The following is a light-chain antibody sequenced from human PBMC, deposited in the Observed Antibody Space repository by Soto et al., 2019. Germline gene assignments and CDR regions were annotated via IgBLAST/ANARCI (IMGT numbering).Light chain of an antibody. CDR2: DAS. CDR1: QSVSSH. CDR3: QQGGT. V-gene: IGKV3-11*01. Sequence: EIVLTQSPATLSLSPGERATLSCRASQSVSSHLAWYQQKPGQAPRLLIYDASNRATGIPARFSGSGSGTDFTLTISSLEPKDFAVYYCQQGGTFGQGTRLEIK. J-gene: IGKJ5*01.